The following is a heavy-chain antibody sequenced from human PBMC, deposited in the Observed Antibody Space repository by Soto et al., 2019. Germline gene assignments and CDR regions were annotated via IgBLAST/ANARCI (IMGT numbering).Heavy chain of an antibody. Sequence: QVQLQESGPGLVRPSETLSLTCSVSGSSFTGDYWSWIRQPAGKGLEWIGRVFGNGAGTPIYNSSLKNRVTMSVDSSTKQFSLKLTSVTAADTAVYFCARDLPPYDRRRQSAGAFEDWVQGILVTVSS. CDR1: GSSFTGDY. CDR3: ARDLPPYDRRRQSAGAFED. J-gene: IGHJ4*02. V-gene: IGHV4-4*07. D-gene: IGHD3-22*01. CDR2: VFGNGAGTP.